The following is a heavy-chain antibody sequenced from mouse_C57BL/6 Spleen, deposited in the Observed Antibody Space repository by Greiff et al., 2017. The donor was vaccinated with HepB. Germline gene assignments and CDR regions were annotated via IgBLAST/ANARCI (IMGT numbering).Heavy chain of an antibody. CDR1: GYTFTDYN. CDR3: ARSVLFYGNYGAY. Sequence: VQLKQSGPELVKPGASVKIPCKASGYTFTDYNMDWVKQSHGKSLEWIGDINPNNGGTIYNQKFKGKATLTVDKSSSTAYMELRSLTSEDTAVYYCARSVLFYGNYGAYWGQGTLVTVSA. D-gene: IGHD2-1*01. V-gene: IGHV1-18*01. CDR2: INPNNGGT. J-gene: IGHJ3*01.